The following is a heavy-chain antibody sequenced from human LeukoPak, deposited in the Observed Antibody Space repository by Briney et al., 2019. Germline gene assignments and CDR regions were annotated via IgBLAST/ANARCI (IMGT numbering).Heavy chain of an antibody. Sequence: PGGSLRLSCAASGFIFSDYIMIWVRQAPGKGLEWVSGITASGDRTYYADSVKGRFTVSRDNSKNTLYLQMNSLRAEDTAVYYCAKAKYYYDSSGYYDYWGQGTLVTVSS. J-gene: IGHJ4*02. D-gene: IGHD3-22*01. CDR2: ITASGDRT. V-gene: IGHV3-23*01. CDR1: GFIFSDYI. CDR3: AKAKYYYDSSGYYDY.